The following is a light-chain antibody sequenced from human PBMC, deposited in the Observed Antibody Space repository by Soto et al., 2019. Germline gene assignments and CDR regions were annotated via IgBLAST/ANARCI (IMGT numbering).Light chain of an antibody. Sequence: QSALTQPRSVSGSPGQSVTISCSGTSSDLGGYNYVSWYQHHPGKAPKLMISGVSERPSGVPDRFSGSKSGNTASLTISGLQAEDEADYYCCSYVDTDTWVFGGGTKLTVL. CDR1: SSDLGGYNY. J-gene: IGLJ3*02. CDR2: GVS. V-gene: IGLV2-11*01. CDR3: CSYVDTDTWV.